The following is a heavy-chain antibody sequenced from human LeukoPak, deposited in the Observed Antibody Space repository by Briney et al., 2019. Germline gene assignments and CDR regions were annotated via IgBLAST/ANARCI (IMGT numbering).Heavy chain of an antibody. CDR1: GFPFSSYW. CDR3: TRVGYIDEGIDY. J-gene: IGHJ4*02. Sequence: GGSLRLSCVASGFPFSSYWMTWVRQAPGQGLEWVANIKQDGSKKSYVDAVKGRFTISRDNAKNSLYLQMNSLRAEDTAIYYCTRVGYIDEGIDYWGQGTLVTVSS. CDR2: IKQDGSKK. V-gene: IGHV3-7*04. D-gene: IGHD5-24*01.